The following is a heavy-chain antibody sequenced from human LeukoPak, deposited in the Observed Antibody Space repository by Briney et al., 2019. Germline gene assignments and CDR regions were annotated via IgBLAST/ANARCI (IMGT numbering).Heavy chain of an antibody. J-gene: IGHJ4*02. CDR1: GYTFTSYD. CDR2: MNPNSGNT. V-gene: IGHV1-8*01. CDR3: ARGPPQGACSGGSCYSHY. D-gene: IGHD2-15*01. Sequence: ASVKVSCKASGYTFTSYDINWVRQATGRGPEWMGWMNPNSGNTGYAQKFQGRVTMTRNTSISTAYMELSSLRSEDTAVYYCARGPPQGACSGGSCYSHYWGQGTLVTVSS.